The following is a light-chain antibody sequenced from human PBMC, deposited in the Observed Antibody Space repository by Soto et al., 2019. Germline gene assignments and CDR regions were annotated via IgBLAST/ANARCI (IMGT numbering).Light chain of an antibody. J-gene: IGLJ3*02. V-gene: IGLV2-23*02. CDR2: EVS. CDR1: SSDVGSYNL. Sequence: QSALTQPASVSGSPGQSITISCTGTSSDVGSYNLVSWYQQHPGKAPKLMIYEVSKLHSGVSTRFYGSKSGNTASLTISGLQDEDEAEYYCRSYAGSTRRFGGGTKLTVL. CDR3: RSYAGSTRR.